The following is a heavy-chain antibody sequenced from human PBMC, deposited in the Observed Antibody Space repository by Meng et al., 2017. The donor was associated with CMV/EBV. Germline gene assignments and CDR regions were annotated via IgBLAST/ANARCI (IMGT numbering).Heavy chain of an antibody. CDR3: ARDVAVWFYFDY. D-gene: IGHD3-16*01. Sequence: GGSLRLSCAASGFTFSSYAMHWVRQAPGKGLEWVAVISYDGSNKYCADSVKGRFTISRDNSKNTLYLQMNSLRAEDTAVYYCARDVAVWFYFDYWGQGTLVTVSS. V-gene: IGHV3-30-3*01. J-gene: IGHJ4*02. CDR2: ISYDGSNK. CDR1: GFTFSSYA.